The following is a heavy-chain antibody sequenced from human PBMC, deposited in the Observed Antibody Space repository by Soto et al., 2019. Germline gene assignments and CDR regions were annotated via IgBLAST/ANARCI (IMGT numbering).Heavy chain of an antibody. J-gene: IGHJ5*02. CDR2: IYYNGII. V-gene: IGHV4-30-4*01. Sequence: QVSLQESGPGLVKPSQTLSLSCTVSGDSITDGDYYWSWIRQPPGKDLEWIAYIYYNGIIHYNPSLKSRVIISLDPSKNQFSLTMTSVTDADTAVYSCARGIQEGFDPWGQGTLVTVSS. D-gene: IGHD5-18*01. CDR1: GDSITDGDYY. CDR3: ARGIQEGFDP.